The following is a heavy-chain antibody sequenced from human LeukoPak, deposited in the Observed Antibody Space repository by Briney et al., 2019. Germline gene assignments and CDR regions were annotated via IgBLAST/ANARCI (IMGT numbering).Heavy chain of an antibody. Sequence: SETLSLPCTVSGGSISSSSYYWGWIRQPPGKGLEWIGSIYYSGSTYYNPSLKSRVTISVDTSKNQFSLKLSSVTAADTAVYYCARQYDEDFDYWGQGTLVTVSS. J-gene: IGHJ4*02. V-gene: IGHV4-39*01. D-gene: IGHD2-8*01. CDR3: ARQYDEDFDY. CDR1: GGSISSSSYY. CDR2: IYYSGST.